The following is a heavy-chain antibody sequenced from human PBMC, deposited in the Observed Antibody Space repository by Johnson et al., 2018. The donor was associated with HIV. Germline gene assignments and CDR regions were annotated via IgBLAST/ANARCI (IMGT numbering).Heavy chain of an antibody. CDR3: ARDSYYYATGAFDI. Sequence: VKLVESGGGVVRPGGSLRLSCAASGFTFDDYGMSWVRQAPGKGLEWVSGINWNGGSTGYADSVKGRVTISRDNAKNSLYLQMNSLRAEDTALYYCARDSYYYATGAFDIWGQGTMVSVSS. V-gene: IGHV3-20*04. CDR1: GFTFDDYG. D-gene: IGHD3-10*01. CDR2: INWNGGST. J-gene: IGHJ3*02.